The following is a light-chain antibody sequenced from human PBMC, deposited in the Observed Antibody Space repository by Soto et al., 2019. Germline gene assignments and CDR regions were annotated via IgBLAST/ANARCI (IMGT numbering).Light chain of an antibody. CDR2: AAS. CDR1: QSISSY. V-gene: IGKV1-39*01. CDR3: QQSHSTPRT. J-gene: IGKJ3*01. Sequence: DIQMTQSPSSLSASVGDRVTITCRASQSISSYLNWYQQKPGKAPMLLIYAASSLQSGVPSRFSGSGSGTDFTLTISSLQPEDFATYSCQQSHSTPRTFGPGTKVDIK.